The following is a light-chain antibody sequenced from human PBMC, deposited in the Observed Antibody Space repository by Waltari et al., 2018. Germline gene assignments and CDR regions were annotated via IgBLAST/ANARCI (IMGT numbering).Light chain of an antibody. CDR2: DVT. V-gene: IGLV2-11*01. J-gene: IGLJ1*01. CDR1: SSDVGGYTY. CDR3: CSYAGRNIYV. Sequence: QSALTQPRSVSVSPGQSVAISCSGTSSDVGGYTYAFWYQQHPGKAPKLMIYDVTTRPAGVPDRFSGSKSGNTASLTISGLQADDEADYYCCSYAGRNIYVFGTGTKVTVL.